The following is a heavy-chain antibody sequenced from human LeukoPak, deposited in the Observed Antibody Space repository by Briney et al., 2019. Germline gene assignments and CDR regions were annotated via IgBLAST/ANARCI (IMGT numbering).Heavy chain of an antibody. CDR3: ARGPTTVTRLNWFDP. D-gene: IGHD4-17*01. V-gene: IGHV4-34*01. CDR1: GGSFSGYY. J-gene: IGHJ5*02. CDR2: INHSGST. Sequence: SETLSLTCAVYGGSFSGYYWGCIRQPPGKGLEWIGEINHSGSTNYNPSLKSRVTISVDTSKNQFSLKLSSVTAADTAVYYCARGPTTVTRLNWFDPWGQGTLVTVSS.